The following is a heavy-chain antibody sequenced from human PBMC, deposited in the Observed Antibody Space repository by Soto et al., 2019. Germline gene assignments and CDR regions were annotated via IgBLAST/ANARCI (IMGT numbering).Heavy chain of an antibody. V-gene: IGHV3-43*01. CDR1: GFTFDDYT. D-gene: IGHD6-6*01. Sequence: EVQLVESGGVVVQPGGSLRLSCAASGFTFDDYTMHWVRQAPGKGLEWVSLISWDGGSTYYADSVKGRFTISRDNSKNSLYLQMNSLRTEDTALYYCAKDRRIAARRGRDAFDIWGQGTMVTVSS. CDR2: ISWDGGST. J-gene: IGHJ3*02. CDR3: AKDRRIAARRGRDAFDI.